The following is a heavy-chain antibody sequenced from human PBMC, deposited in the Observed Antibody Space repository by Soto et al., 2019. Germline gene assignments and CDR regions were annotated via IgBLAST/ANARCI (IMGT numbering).Heavy chain of an antibody. Sequence: QVQLQESGPGLVKPSQTLSLTCTVSGGSISSGGYYWSWIRQHPGKGLEWIGYIYYSGSTYYNPSLKSRDTISVDTSQNQFSLKLSSVTAADTAVYYCARVSVGSGYDFWSGSYAFDIWGQGTMVTVSS. D-gene: IGHD3-3*01. CDR2: IYYSGST. CDR1: GGSISSGGYY. V-gene: IGHV4-31*03. CDR3: ARVSVGSGYDFWSGSYAFDI. J-gene: IGHJ3*02.